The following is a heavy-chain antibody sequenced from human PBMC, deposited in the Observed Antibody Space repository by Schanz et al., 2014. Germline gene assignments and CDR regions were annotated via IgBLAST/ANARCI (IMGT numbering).Heavy chain of an antibody. V-gene: IGHV3-66*01. J-gene: IGHJ3*01. Sequence: EVQLVESGGGLVQPGGSLRLSCAASGFTFSSYPMHWVRQAPGKGLECVSILYIRSTYYADSVKGRFTISRDNSKNMVFLQMNSLRVEDTAIYYCARDEGKDGYNLAFDVWGQGTLVTVSS. CDR3: ARDEGKDGYNLAFDV. CDR1: GFTFSSYP. D-gene: IGHD5-12*01. CDR2: LYIRST.